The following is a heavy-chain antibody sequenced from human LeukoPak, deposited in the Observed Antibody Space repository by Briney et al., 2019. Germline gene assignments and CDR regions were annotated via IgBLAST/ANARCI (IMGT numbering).Heavy chain of an antibody. CDR2: IYYSGST. Sequence: SETLSLTCTVSGGSISSGGYYWSWIRQHPGKGLEWIGYIYYSGSTYYNPSLKSRVTISVDTSKNQFPLKLSSVAAADTAVYYCARDTGAAAVSWGQGTLVTVSS. V-gene: IGHV4-31*03. CDR1: GGSISSGGYY. D-gene: IGHD6-13*01. CDR3: ARDTGAAAVS. J-gene: IGHJ5*02.